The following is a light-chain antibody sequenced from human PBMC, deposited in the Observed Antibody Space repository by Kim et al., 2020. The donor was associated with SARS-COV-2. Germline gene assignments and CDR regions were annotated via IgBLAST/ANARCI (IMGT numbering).Light chain of an antibody. Sequence: ASVGDRGTITCRASQSISSWLAWYQQKPGKAPKLLIYDASSLESGVPSRFSGSGSGTEFTLTISSLQPDDFATYYCQQYNSYPLTFGPGTKVDIK. J-gene: IGKJ3*01. CDR2: DAS. CDR1: QSISSW. CDR3: QQYNSYPLT. V-gene: IGKV1-5*01.